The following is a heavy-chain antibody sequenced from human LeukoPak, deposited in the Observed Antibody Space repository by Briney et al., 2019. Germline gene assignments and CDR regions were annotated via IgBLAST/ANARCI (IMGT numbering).Heavy chain of an antibody. J-gene: IGHJ4*02. CDR3: ARGLPRYGDYSPRRYYFDY. D-gene: IGHD4-17*01. CDR2: MNPNSGNT. Sequence: ASVKVSCKASGYTFTSYDINWVRQATGQGLEWMGWMNPNSGNTGYARKSQGRVTITRNTSISTAYMELSSLRSEDTAVYYCARGLPRYGDYSPRRYYFDYWGQGTLVTVSS. V-gene: IGHV1-8*03. CDR1: GYTFTSYD.